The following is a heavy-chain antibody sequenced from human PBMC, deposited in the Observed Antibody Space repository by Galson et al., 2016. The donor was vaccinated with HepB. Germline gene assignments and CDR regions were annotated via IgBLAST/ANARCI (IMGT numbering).Heavy chain of an antibody. V-gene: IGHV4-30-2*01. Sequence: TLSLTCVVSGGSVRSGGYSWSWIRQPPGKGLEWIGFIHHVGSSYNNPSLRDRVTISLDTSKNQVSLNLRSVTAADTAVYYCAREIPGGGYFDYWAQGTLVTVSS. J-gene: IGHJ4*02. CDR3: AREIPGGGYFDY. D-gene: IGHD3-10*01. CDR2: IHHVGSS. CDR1: GGSVRSGGYS.